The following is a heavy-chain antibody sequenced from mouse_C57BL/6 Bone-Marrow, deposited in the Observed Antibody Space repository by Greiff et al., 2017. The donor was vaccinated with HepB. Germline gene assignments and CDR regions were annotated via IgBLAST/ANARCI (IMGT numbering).Heavy chain of an antibody. Sequence: DVMLVESGGGLVKPGGSLKLSCAASGFTFSDYGMHWVRQAPEKGLEWVAYISSGSSTIYYADTVKGRFTISRDNAKNTLFLQMTSLRSEDTAMYYCAIYGYDGGGPDYWGQGTTLTVSS. CDR1: GFTFSDYG. V-gene: IGHV5-17*01. CDR2: ISSGSSTI. D-gene: IGHD2-2*01. J-gene: IGHJ2*01. CDR3: AIYGYDGGGPDY.